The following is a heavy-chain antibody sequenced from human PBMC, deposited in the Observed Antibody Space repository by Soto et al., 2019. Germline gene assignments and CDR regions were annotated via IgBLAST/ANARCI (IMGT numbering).Heavy chain of an antibody. D-gene: IGHD6-13*01. Sequence: GGSLRLSCAASGFTFNTYSMSWVRQAPGKGLEWVSAVSGSGGTTYHADSVKGRFTISRDISTNTLYLQMNSLRAEDTALYYCAKRGSSWNYYYFTMGVWGQGTTVTVSS. J-gene: IGHJ6*02. CDR1: GFTFNTYS. CDR3: AKRGSSWNYYYFTMGV. V-gene: IGHV3-23*01. CDR2: VSGSGGTT.